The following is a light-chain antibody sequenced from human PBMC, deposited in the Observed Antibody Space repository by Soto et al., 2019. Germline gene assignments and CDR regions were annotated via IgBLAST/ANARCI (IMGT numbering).Light chain of an antibody. CDR3: QQRYIWPPFT. J-gene: IGKJ3*01. CDR2: VAS. Sequence: EIVLTQSPATLSLAPGERATLSCRASQTVGSSLAWYQHKPGQAPRLLIYVASTRATAIPARFSGSGSGMDFTLTISSLEPEDFAVYYCQQRYIWPPFTFGPGTKVDIK. V-gene: IGKV3-11*01. CDR1: QTVGSS.